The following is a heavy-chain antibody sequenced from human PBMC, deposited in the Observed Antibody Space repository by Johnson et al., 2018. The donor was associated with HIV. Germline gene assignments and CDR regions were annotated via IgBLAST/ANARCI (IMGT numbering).Heavy chain of an antibody. D-gene: IGHD6-13*01. CDR1: GFTFSSYA. CDR2: ISYDGSNK. J-gene: IGHJ3*02. Sequence: QVLLVESGGGVVQPGRSLRLSCAASGFTFSSYALHWVRQAPGKGLDWVAIISYDGSNKYYADSVKGRFTISRDNSKNTLYLQMNSLRAEDTAVYYCAKDERAAAGTRGLDAFDIWGQGTMVTVSS. CDR3: AKDERAAAGTRGLDAFDI. V-gene: IGHV3-30*04.